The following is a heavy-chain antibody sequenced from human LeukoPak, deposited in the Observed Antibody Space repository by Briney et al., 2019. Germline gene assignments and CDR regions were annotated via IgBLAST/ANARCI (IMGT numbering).Heavy chain of an antibody. J-gene: IGHJ4*02. V-gene: IGHV3-48*03. Sequence: GGSLRLSCAASGFTFSSYEMNWVRQAPGKGLEWVSYISSSGSTIYYADSVKGRFAISRDNAKNSLYLQMNSLRAEDTAVYYCARDGGGYCGGDCYPCYFDYWGQGTLVTVSS. CDR2: ISSSGSTI. D-gene: IGHD2-21*02. CDR1: GFTFSSYE. CDR3: ARDGGGYCGGDCYPCYFDY.